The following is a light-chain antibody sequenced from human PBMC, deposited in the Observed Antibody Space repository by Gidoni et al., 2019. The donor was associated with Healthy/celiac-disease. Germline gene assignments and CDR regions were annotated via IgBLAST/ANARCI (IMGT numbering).Light chain of an antibody. CDR1: SSDVGGYNY. CDR3: SSYTSSITLV. CDR2: EVS. V-gene: IGLV2-14*01. Sequence: QSPLTQPASVSGSPGQSLTISCTGTSSDVGGYNYVSWYQQHPGKAPKLMIHEVSNRPSGVSNRLTGSRSGNTASLTISGLQTEDGADYYCSSYTSSITLVLGGRTKLNVL. J-gene: IGLJ2*01.